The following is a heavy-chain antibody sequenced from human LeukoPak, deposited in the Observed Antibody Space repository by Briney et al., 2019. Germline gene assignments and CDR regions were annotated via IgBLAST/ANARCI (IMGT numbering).Heavy chain of an antibody. CDR2: INSDGSST. J-gene: IGHJ4*02. V-gene: IGHV3-74*01. CDR3: ARGIYDTFDY. D-gene: IGHD3-22*01. Sequence: SGGSLRLSCAASGFTFSNYWMHWVRQAPGKGLVWVSRINSDGSSTSYADSVKGRFTISRGNAKNTLYLQMNSPRAEDTAVYYCARGIYDTFDYWGQGTLVTVSS. CDR1: GFTFSNYW.